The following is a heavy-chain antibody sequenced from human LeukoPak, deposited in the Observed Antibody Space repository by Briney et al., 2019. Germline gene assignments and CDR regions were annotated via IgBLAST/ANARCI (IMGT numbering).Heavy chain of an antibody. J-gene: IGHJ3*02. V-gene: IGHV3-23*01. D-gene: IGHD2-21*02. CDR2: ISGSGGST. CDR1: GFTFSSYA. Sequence: PGGSLRLSCAASGFTFSSYAMSWVRQAPGKGLEWVSAISGSGGSTYYADSVKGRFTISIDNSKNTLYLQMNSLRAEDTAVYYCAKDREHIVVVTAISAGCAFDIWGQGTMVTVSS. CDR3: AKDREHIVVVTAISAGCAFDI.